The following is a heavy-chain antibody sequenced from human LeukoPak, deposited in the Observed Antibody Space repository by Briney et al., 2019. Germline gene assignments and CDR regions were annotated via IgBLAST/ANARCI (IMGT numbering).Heavy chain of an antibody. D-gene: IGHD3-16*02. Sequence: ASVKVSCKASGFTFTSSAMQWVRQARGQRLEWIGWIVVGSGNTNYAQKFQERVTIIRDMSTSTAYMELSSLRSEDTAVYYCAAAYYDYVWGSYRSDAFDIWGQGTMVTVSS. CDR1: GFTFTSSA. CDR2: IVVGSGNT. CDR3: AAAYYDYVWGSYRSDAFDI. J-gene: IGHJ3*02. V-gene: IGHV1-58*02.